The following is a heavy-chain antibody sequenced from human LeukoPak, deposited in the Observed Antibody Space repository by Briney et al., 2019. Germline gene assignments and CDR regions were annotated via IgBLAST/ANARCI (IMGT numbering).Heavy chain of an antibody. CDR2: ISSSSSTI. CDR1: GFPLNSYC. J-gene: IGHJ4*02. Sequence: GFLRLFCSASGFPLNSYCMDWVRQAPGKGLEWGSYISSSSSTIYYADSVKGRFTISRDNAKNSLYLQMNSLRAEDTAVYYCARGPPIAAAGYFDYWGQGTLVTVSS. V-gene: IGHV3-48*01. CDR3: ARGPPIAAAGYFDY. D-gene: IGHD6-13*01.